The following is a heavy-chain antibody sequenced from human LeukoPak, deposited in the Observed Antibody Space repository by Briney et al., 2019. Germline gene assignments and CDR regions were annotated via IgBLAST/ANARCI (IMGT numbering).Heavy chain of an antibody. J-gene: IGHJ4*02. Sequence: GGSLRLSCAASGFTFSSYAMSWVRQAPGKGLEWVSAISGSGGSTNYADSVKGRFTISRDNSKNTLYLQMNSLRAEDTAVYYCAKHALYDSSGYYISYDYWGQGTLVTVSS. CDR1: GFTFSSYA. D-gene: IGHD3-22*01. CDR3: AKHALYDSSGYYISYDY. V-gene: IGHV3-23*01. CDR2: ISGSGGST.